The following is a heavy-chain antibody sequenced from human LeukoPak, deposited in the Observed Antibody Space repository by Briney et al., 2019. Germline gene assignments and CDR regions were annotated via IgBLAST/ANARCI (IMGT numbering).Heavy chain of an antibody. V-gene: IGHV4-4*02. CDR1: GGSISSSNW. J-gene: IGHJ3*01. CDR3: AREDAVSSDDAFDL. Sequence: PSETLSLTCAVSGGSISSSNWWSWVRQPPGKGLEWIGEIYHSGSTNYNPSLKSRVTISVDKSKNQFSLKLSSVTAADTAMYYCAREDAVSSDDAFDLWGQGTMVTVS. CDR2: IYHSGST. D-gene: IGHD6-19*01.